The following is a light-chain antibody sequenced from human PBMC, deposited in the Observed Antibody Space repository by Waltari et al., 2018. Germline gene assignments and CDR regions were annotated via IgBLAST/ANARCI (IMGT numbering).Light chain of an antibody. CDR3: AAWDDSLNAEV. CDR2: YND. V-gene: IGLV1-44*01. Sequence: QSVLTQPPSASGAPGQRVTISCSGSSSNIGRNPVTWYQQLTGTAPKHLIYYNDQRPSGVPDRFSGSKSGTSASLAISGLQSEDEADYYCAAWDDSLNAEVFGGGTKLTVL. J-gene: IGLJ3*02. CDR1: SSNIGRNP.